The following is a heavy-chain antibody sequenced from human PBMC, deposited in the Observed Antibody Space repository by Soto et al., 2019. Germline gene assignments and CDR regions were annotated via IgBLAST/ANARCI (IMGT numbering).Heavy chain of an antibody. CDR2: ISGSGGST. J-gene: IGHJ3*02. CDR3: AKDSSLNWVWADAFDI. CDR1: GFTFSSYA. V-gene: IGHV3-23*01. D-gene: IGHD7-27*01. Sequence: GGSLRLSCAASGFTFSSYAMSWVRQAPGKGLEWVSAISGSGGSTYYADSVKGRFTISRDNSKNTLYLQMNSLRAEDTAVYYCAKDSSLNWVWADAFDIWGQGTMVTVSS.